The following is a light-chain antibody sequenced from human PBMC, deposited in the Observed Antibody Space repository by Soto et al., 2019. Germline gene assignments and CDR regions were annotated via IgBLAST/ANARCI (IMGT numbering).Light chain of an antibody. CDR3: MQALQTPLT. Sequence: DIVMTQSPLSLPVTPGEPASISCRSSQSLLHSNGFNYLDWYLQKPGQSPQLLIFLGSNRASGVTDKFSGSGSGTDLTLKISRVEAEDVGVYYCMQALQTPLTFGGGTKVEIK. J-gene: IGKJ4*01. CDR1: QSLLHSNGFNY. V-gene: IGKV2-28*01. CDR2: LGS.